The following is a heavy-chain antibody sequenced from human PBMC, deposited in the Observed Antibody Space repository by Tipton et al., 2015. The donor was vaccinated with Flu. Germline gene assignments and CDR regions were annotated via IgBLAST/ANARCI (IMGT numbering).Heavy chain of an antibody. CDR1: GFTFHDHY. D-gene: IGHD3-10*01. CDR3: AKDGRGFENDR. V-gene: IGHV3-11*06. CDR2: ISSGGTYT. Sequence: SLRLSYEGSGFTFHDHYMTWVRRAPGKGLEWLSEISSGGTYTYYADSVKGRFTVSRDNAKNSLFLQMNSLRVEDTAVYYCAKDGRGFENDRGGQGPLVTVSS. J-gene: IGHJ5*02.